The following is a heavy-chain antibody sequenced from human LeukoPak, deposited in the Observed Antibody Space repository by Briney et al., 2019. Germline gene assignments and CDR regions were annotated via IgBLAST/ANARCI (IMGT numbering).Heavy chain of an antibody. V-gene: IGHV3-21*01. CDR1: GFTFSSYS. Sequence: GGSLRLSCAASGFTFSSYSMNWVRQAPGKGLEWVSSISSSSSYIYYADSVKGRFTISRDNAKNSLYLQMNSLRAEDTAVYYCARDSVYCSSTSCSPRWYFDLWGRGTLVTVSS. CDR2: ISSSSSYI. CDR3: ARDSVYCSSTSCSPRWYFDL. D-gene: IGHD2-2*01. J-gene: IGHJ2*01.